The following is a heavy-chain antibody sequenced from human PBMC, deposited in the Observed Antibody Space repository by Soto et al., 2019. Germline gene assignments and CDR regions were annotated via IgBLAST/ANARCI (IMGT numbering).Heavy chain of an antibody. Sequence: QVQLQESGPGLVKPSETLSLTFTVSGGSIISYYWSWIRQTAGKGLEWIGRIYTSGSTNYNPSLKSRVTMSVDTSKNQFSLKLSSVTAADTAVYYCARSGYRSGWYNYWGQGTLVTVSS. D-gene: IGHD6-19*01. V-gene: IGHV4-4*07. CDR3: ARSGYRSGWYNY. J-gene: IGHJ4*02. CDR2: IYTSGST. CDR1: GGSIISYY.